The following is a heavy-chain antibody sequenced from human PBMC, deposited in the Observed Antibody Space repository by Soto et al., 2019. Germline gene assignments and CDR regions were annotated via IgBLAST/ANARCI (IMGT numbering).Heavy chain of an antibody. CDR3: ARQGLSIQLWLGNWFDP. CDR1: GGSISSSSYY. V-gene: IGHV4-39*01. CDR2: IYYSGST. D-gene: IGHD5-18*01. Sequence: SETLSLTCTVSGGSISSSSYYWGWIRQPPGKGLEWIGSIYYSGSTYYNPSLKSRVTISVDTSKNQFSLKLSSVTAAKPAVYYCARQGLSIQLWLGNWFDPWGQGTLVTVSS. J-gene: IGHJ5*02.